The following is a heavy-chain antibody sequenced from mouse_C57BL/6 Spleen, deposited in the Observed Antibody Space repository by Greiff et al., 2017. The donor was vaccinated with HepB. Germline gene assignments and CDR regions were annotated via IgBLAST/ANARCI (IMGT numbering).Heavy chain of an antibody. V-gene: IGHV1-81*01. Sequence: QVQLQQSGAELARPGASVKLSCKASGYTFTSYGISWVKQRTGQGLEWIGEIYPRSGNTYYNEKFKGKATLTADKSSSTAYMELRSLTSEDSAVYFGARRGYDYDGYYAMDYWGQGTSVTVSS. CDR3: ARRGYDYDGYYAMDY. D-gene: IGHD2-4*01. CDR2: IYPRSGNT. CDR1: GYTFTSYG. J-gene: IGHJ4*01.